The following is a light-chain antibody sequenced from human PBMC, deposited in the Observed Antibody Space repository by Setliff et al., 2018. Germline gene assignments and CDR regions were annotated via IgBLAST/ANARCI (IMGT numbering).Light chain of an antibody. J-gene: IGLJ1*01. V-gene: IGLV2-11*01. CDR3: SSYAGSLYV. Sequence: QSALPQPRSVSGSPGQSVTISCTGTSSDVGGYKYASWYQQHPGKAPKLMIYDVSKRPSGVPDRFSGSKSGNTASLTISGLQAEDEADYYCSSYAGSLYVFGTGTKVTVL. CDR1: SSDVGGYKY. CDR2: DVS.